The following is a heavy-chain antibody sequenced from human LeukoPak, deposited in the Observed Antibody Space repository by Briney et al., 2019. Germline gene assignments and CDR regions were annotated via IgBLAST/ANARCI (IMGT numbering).Heavy chain of an antibody. CDR2: IYYTGTT. D-gene: IGHD1-26*01. CDR1: GGSFSNYY. J-gene: IGHJ4*02. Sequence: SETLSLTCTVSGGSFSNYYWSWIRQPPGKGLEWTGYIYYTGTTNYNPSLKSRVTISVDTSKNQFSLKLSSVTAADTALYYCAREGVGAYFHYWGQGTLVTVSS. CDR3: AREGVGAYFHY. V-gene: IGHV4-59*01.